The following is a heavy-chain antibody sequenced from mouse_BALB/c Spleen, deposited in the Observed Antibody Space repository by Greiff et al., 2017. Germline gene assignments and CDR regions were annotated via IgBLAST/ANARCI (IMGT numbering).Heavy chain of an antibody. CDR2: IYPGDGDT. Sequence: VQLQQSGAELARPGASVKLSCKASGYTFTSYWMQWVKQRPGQGLEWIGAIYPGDGDTRYTQKFKGKATLTADKSSSTAYMQLSSLASEDSAVYYCAREGGNAMDYWGQGTSVTVSS. J-gene: IGHJ4*01. CDR3: AREGGNAMDY. V-gene: IGHV1-87*01. CDR1: GYTFTSYW.